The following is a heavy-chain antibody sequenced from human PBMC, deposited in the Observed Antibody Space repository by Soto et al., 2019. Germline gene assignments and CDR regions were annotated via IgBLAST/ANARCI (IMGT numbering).Heavy chain of an antibody. V-gene: IGHV3-48*03. CDR2: ISSSGSTI. Sequence: GSLRLSCAASGFTFSSYEMNWVRQAPGKGLEWVSYISSSGSTIYYADSVKGRFTISRDNAKNSLYLQMNSLRAEDTAVYYCARDRSDSSGYYGGSVDYWGQGTPVTVPS. CDR1: GFTFSSYE. CDR3: ARDRSDSSGYYGGSVDY. J-gene: IGHJ4*02. D-gene: IGHD3-22*01.